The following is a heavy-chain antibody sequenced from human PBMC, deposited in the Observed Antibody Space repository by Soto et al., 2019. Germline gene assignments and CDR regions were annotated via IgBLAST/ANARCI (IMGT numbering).Heavy chain of an antibody. D-gene: IGHD1-26*01. J-gene: IGHJ2*01. Sequence: QVTLKESGPVLVKPTETLTLTCTVSGFSLSNARMGVSWIRQPPGKALEWLAHIFSNDEKSYSTSLKSRLTISKETSKSQVVLTMTNMDPVDTATYYCARIDFGGSYPGDWYFDLWGRGPLVTVSS. CDR3: ARIDFGGSYPGDWYFDL. CDR1: GFSLSNARMG. V-gene: IGHV2-26*01. CDR2: IFSNDEK.